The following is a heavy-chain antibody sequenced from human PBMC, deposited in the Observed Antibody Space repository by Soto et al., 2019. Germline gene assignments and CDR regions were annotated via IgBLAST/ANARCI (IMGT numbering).Heavy chain of an antibody. CDR2: ISAYNGNT. D-gene: IGHD6-6*01. CDR3: SRDKYSSSHGDY. V-gene: IGHV1-18*01. J-gene: IGHJ4*02. CDR1: GYTVTSYG. Sequence: QVQLVQSGAEVKKPGASVKVSCKASGYTVTSYGISWVRQPPGQGLEWMGWISAYNGNTNYSQKLQGRATMTTDTATSTAYMEMRSLRADDTAVYDCSRDKYSSSHGDYWGQGTLVTVSS.